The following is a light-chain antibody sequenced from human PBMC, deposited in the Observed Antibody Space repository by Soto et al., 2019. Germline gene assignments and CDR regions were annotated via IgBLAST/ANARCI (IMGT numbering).Light chain of an antibody. V-gene: IGLV1-36*01. CDR3: VAWDDSLNGYV. CDR1: SSNIGNNA. J-gene: IGLJ1*01. Sequence: QSVLTQPPSVSEAPRQRVTISCSGSSSNIGNNAVNWYQQLPGKAPKLLIYYNDLLPSGVSDRLSGSKSGTSASLAISGLQSEDEADYYCVAWDDSLNGYVFGTGTKLTVL. CDR2: YND.